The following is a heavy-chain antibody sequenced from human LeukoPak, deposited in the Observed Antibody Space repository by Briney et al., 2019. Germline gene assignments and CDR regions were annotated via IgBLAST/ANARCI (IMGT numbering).Heavy chain of an antibody. Sequence: ASVKVSCKASGYTFTSYYMHWVRQAPGQGLEWMGIINPSGGSTSYAQKFQGRVTMTRDTSTSTVYMELSSLRSEDTAVYYCARDRAFGVVSGYYFDYGGQGPLVPVSS. CDR2: INPSGGST. V-gene: IGHV1-46*01. D-gene: IGHD3-3*01. J-gene: IGHJ4*02. CDR3: ARDRAFGVVSGYYFDY. CDR1: GYTFTSYY.